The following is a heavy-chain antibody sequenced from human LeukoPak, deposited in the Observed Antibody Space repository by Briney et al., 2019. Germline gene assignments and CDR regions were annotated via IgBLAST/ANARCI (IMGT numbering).Heavy chain of an antibody. D-gene: IGHD2-15*01. Sequence: GSLRLSCAASGFTFSDYTMHWVRQRPGKGLEWVSLITWNGDNRDYADSVKGRFTISRDNSENLLLLKMNSLRPEDTALYFCVKGAGGSTYSFDQWGQGTLVSVSS. CDR2: ITWNGDNR. J-gene: IGHJ4*02. V-gene: IGHV3-43*01. CDR3: VKGAGGSTYSFDQ. CDR1: GFTFSDYT.